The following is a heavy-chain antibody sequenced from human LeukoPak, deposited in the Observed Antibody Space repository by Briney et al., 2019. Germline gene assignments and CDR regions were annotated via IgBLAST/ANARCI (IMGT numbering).Heavy chain of an antibody. CDR2: IYYSGST. D-gene: IGHD5-24*01. CDR3: ARGPPEDGYNEYYFDY. CDR1: GGSISSYY. J-gene: IGHJ4*02. Sequence: SETLSLTCTVSGGSISSYYWSWIRQPPGKGLEWIGYIYYSGSTNYNPSLKSRVTISVDTSKNQSSLKLSSVTAADTAVYYCARGPPEDGYNEYYFDYWGQGTLVTVSS. V-gene: IGHV4-59*01.